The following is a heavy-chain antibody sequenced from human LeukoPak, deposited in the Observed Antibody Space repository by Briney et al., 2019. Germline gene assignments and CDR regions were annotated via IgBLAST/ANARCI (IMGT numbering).Heavy chain of an antibody. V-gene: IGHV3-30*03. CDR3: ASASDRYGSGSYSRYYYMDV. J-gene: IGHJ6*03. D-gene: IGHD3-10*01. Sequence: GGSLRLSCAASGFTFSSYGMHWVRQAPGKGLEWVAVISYDGSNKYYADSVKGRFTISRDNSKNTLYLQMNSLRAEDTAVYYCASASDRYGSGSYSRYYYMDVWGKGTTVTISS. CDR2: ISYDGSNK. CDR1: GFTFSSYG.